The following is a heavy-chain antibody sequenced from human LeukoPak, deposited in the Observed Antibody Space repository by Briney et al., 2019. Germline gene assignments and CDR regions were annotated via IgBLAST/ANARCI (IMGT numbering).Heavy chain of an antibody. CDR2: IIPIFGTA. Sequence: SVKVSCKASGGTFSSYAISWVRQAPGQGLEWMGGIIPIFGTANYAQKFQGRVTITADESTSTAYMELSSLRSEDTAVYYCSRDLGDRKTGDIWGQGTMVTVSS. D-gene: IGHD2-21*02. V-gene: IGHV1-69*13. CDR3: SRDLGDRKTGDI. J-gene: IGHJ3*02. CDR1: GGTFSSYA.